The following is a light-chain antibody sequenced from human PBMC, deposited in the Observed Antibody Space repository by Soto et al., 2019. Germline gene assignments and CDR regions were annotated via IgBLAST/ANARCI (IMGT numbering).Light chain of an antibody. Sequence: VMMTQSPAILSVSPGERVTLSCRASQDVGINLAWYQQKPGHAPRLVVYGASTRAAAFPARFSGSGCGTEFTLSISSLQSEDLAVYYCHQYNYWPGTFGQGTKVEIK. CDR2: GAS. J-gene: IGKJ2*01. CDR3: HQYNYWPGT. V-gene: IGKV3-15*01. CDR1: QDVGIN.